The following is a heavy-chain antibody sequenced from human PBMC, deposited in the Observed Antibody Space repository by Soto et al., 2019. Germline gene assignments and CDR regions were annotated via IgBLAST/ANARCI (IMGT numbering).Heavy chain of an antibody. Sequence: GGSLRLSCAASGFTFSSYAMSWVRQAPGKGLEWVSAISGSGDTTYYADSVKGRFTISRDNSRNTIYLQMNSLRAEDTAVYYCAKDRCSNWADVDSWGQGTLVTVSS. CDR2: ISGSGDTT. D-gene: IGHD7-27*01. CDR1: GFTFSSYA. CDR3: AKDRCSNWADVDS. J-gene: IGHJ4*02. V-gene: IGHV3-23*01.